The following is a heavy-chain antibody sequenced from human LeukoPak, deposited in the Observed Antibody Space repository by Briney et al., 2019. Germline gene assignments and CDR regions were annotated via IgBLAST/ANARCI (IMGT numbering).Heavy chain of an antibody. J-gene: IGHJ4*02. Sequence: PSETLSLTCTVSGXSVSSGNYYWSWIRQPPGKGLEWIGFMSNSGHTDSTPSLKSRVTISLDTSKNQFSLKLNSVTAADTAVYYCATTNFDYWGQGTLVTVSS. V-gene: IGHV4-61*01. CDR1: GXSVSSGNYY. CDR3: ATTNFDY. CDR2: MSNSGHT.